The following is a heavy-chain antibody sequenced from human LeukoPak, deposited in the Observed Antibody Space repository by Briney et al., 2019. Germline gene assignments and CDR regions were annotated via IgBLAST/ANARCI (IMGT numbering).Heavy chain of an antibody. Sequence: GASVKVPCKASGYTFTSYDINWVRQATGQGLEWMGWMNPNSGNTGYAQKFQGRVTMTRNTSISTAYMELSSLRSEDTAVYYCARNWGLAQGYFDYWGQGTLVTVSS. CDR2: MNPNSGNT. D-gene: IGHD7-27*01. V-gene: IGHV1-8*01. CDR3: ARNWGLAQGYFDY. CDR1: GYTFTSYD. J-gene: IGHJ4*02.